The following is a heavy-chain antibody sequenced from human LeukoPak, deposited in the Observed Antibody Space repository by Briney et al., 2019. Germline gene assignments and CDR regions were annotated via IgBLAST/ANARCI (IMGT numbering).Heavy chain of an antibody. CDR1: EFTFSSYG. J-gene: IGHJ4*01. V-gene: IGHV3-30*18. CDR2: ILYDGSNQ. CDR3: AKDRLGALYYYDSSGYYRFDY. D-gene: IGHD3-22*01. Sequence: PGRSLRLSCAASEFTFSSYGMHWGRQAPGKGREWVAVILYDGSNQYYADTVKGRFTISRDNSKNTLYLQMNSLRAEDTAVYYCAKDRLGALYYYDSSGYYRFDYWGQGTLVTVSS.